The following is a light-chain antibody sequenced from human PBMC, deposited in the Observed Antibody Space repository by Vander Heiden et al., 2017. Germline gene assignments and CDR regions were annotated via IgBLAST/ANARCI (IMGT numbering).Light chain of an antibody. V-gene: IGLV1-40*01. J-gene: IGLJ2*01. Sequence: QSVLTQPLSVSGSPGQRVTISCTGSSSNIGAGYDVHWYQQLPGTAPNLLIYGNSKRPSGVPDRFSGSKSGTSASLAITGLQAEDEADYYCQSYDSSLSSSVFGGGTKLTVL. CDR1: SSNIGAGYD. CDR2: GNS. CDR3: QSYDSSLSSSV.